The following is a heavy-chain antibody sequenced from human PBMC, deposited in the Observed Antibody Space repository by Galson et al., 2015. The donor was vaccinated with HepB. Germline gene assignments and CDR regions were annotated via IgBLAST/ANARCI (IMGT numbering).Heavy chain of an antibody. D-gene: IGHD2-15*01. V-gene: IGHV3-15*01. CDR3: TTETIVVVVAATPSEYDAFDI. J-gene: IGHJ3*02. CDR1: GFTFSNAW. Sequence: SLRLSCAASGFTFSNAWMSWVRQAPGKGLEWVGRIKSKTDGGTTDYAAPVKGRFTISRDDSKNTLYLQMNSLKTEDTAVYYCTTETIVVVVAATPSEYDAFDIRGQGTMVTVSS. CDR2: IKSKTDGGTT.